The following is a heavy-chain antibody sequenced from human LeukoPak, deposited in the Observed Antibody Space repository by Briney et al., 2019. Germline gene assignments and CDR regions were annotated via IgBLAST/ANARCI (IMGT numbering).Heavy chain of an antibody. CDR2: IYYSGST. J-gene: IGHJ4*02. V-gene: IGHV4-39*01. D-gene: IGHD6-19*01. CDR3: ARLEGGLDDFDY. Sequence: SETLSLTRTVSGGSISSSSYYWGWIRQPPGKGLEWIGSIYYSGSTYYNPSLKSRVTISVDTSKNQFSLKLSSVTAADTAVYYCARLEGGLDDFDYWGQGTLVTVSS. CDR1: GGSISSSSYY.